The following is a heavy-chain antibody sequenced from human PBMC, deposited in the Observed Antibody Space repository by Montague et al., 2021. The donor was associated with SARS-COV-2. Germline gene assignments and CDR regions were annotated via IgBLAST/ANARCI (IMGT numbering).Heavy chain of an antibody. V-gene: IGHV4-34*01. CDR2: IHHGGST. Sequence: SETRSLTCAVHGGSFSTYSWNWIRQPPGKGLEWIGEIHHGGSTNYNPSLKNRVTISADTSKNQFSLKLTSVAAADTAVYYCARLGNGVVPSPILGVGPYYSYYYMDVWGNGTTVTVSS. CDR1: GGSFSTYS. D-gene: IGHD3-10*01. CDR3: ARLGNGVVPSPILGVGPYYSYYYMDV. J-gene: IGHJ6*03.